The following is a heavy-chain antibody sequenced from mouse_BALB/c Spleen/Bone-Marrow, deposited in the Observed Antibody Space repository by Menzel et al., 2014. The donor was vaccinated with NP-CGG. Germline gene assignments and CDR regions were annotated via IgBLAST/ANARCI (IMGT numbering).Heavy chain of an antibody. V-gene: IGHV3-6*02. CDR2: ISYDGSN. CDR1: GYSITSGYY. Sequence: DVKLVESGPGLVKPSQSLSLTCSVTGYSITSGYYWNWIRQFPGNRLEWMGYISYDGSNNYNPSLKNRVSITRDTSKNQFFLRLISVTTEDSATYYCSRERTEGAMDSWGQGTSVTVSS. CDR3: SRERTEGAMDS. J-gene: IGHJ4*01.